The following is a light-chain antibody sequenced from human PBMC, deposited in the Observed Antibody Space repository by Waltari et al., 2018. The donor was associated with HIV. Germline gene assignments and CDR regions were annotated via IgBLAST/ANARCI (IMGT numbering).Light chain of an antibody. CDR3: CSYVGSNVWV. J-gene: IGLJ3*02. V-gene: IGLV2-23*02. CDR2: EVT. CDR1: SSDVGNYNL. Sequence: QSVLTQPASVSGSPGQSITISCTGTSSDVGNYNLVSWYQQHPGKAPKLIIYEVTKRPSGASNRFSGSKSGNTASLTISGLQAEDEADYYCCSYVGSNVWVFGGGTKLTVL.